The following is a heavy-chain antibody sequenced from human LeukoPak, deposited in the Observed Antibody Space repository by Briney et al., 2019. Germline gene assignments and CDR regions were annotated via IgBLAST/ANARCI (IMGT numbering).Heavy chain of an antibody. D-gene: IGHD1-1*01. Sequence: GGSLRLSCAVSGFAFGSETMSWVRQSPARGLEWVASISPGGGTTYYADYVKGRFTISRDNSNNSLFVQMNSLRVEDTAVYFCAKSRSGSANWALRIFDNWGQGTLVTVSS. CDR1: GFAFGSET. CDR3: AKSRSGSANWALRIFDN. J-gene: IGHJ4*02. CDR2: ISPGGGTT. V-gene: IGHV3-23*01.